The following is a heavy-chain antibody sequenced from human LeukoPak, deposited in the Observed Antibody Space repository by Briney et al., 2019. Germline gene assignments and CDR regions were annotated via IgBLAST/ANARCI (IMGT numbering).Heavy chain of an antibody. D-gene: IGHD3-3*01. CDR3: ARDRSAWRFYFFDY. CDR1: GYTFTSRA. Sequence: ASVKVSCKTSGYTFTSRALHWVRLAPGPRLEWMGWINTGNGNTKYSQKFQDRVTITRDPSASTADMELSSLRSEDTAVYYCARDRSAWRFYFFDYWGQGTLVTVSS. J-gene: IGHJ4*02. CDR2: INTGNGNT. V-gene: IGHV1-3*04.